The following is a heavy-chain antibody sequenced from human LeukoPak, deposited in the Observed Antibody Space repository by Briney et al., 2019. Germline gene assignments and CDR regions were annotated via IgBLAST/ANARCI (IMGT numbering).Heavy chain of an antibody. CDR1: GFTFSGYD. CDR3: ARYLGGRNAFDI. J-gene: IGHJ3*02. Sequence: PGRSLRLSCVASGFTFSGYDMHWVRQAPGKGLEWVAVIWYDGSKTYYADSVKGRFTISRDNSKDTLYLQMSSLRVEDTAAYYCARYLGGRNAFDIWGQGTMVTVSS. CDR2: IWYDGSKT. D-gene: IGHD3-16*01. V-gene: IGHV3-33*01.